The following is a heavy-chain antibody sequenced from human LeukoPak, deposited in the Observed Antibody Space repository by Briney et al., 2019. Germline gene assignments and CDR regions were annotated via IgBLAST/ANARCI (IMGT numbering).Heavy chain of an antibody. V-gene: IGHV3-73*01. J-gene: IGHJ4*02. Sequence: GGSLRLSCAASGFTFSGSAMDWGPHASGEGLEWGGGITSKANSYTTAYPASVKGRFTISRDHSKNTAYLQMNSLKTEDTAVYYCTRHIAEADFWSGYSHYWGQGTLVTVSS. D-gene: IGHD3-3*01. CDR2: ITSKANSYTT. CDR3: TRHIAEADFWSGYSHY. CDR1: GFTFSGSA.